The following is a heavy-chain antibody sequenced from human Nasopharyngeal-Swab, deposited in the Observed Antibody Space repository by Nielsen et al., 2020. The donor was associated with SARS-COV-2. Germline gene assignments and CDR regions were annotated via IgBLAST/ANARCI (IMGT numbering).Heavy chain of an antibody. CDR3: AKDYPELVGSSTIFDY. V-gene: IGHV3-23*01. Sequence: GESLKISCATSGFSLSGYAMSWVRQAPGMGLEWVSGINAPGGTYYADSVKGRFHISKDNFQNTLYLQIDSLRVEDTATYYRAKDYPELVGSSTIFDYWGQGILVTVSS. CDR2: INAPGGT. J-gene: IGHJ4*02. D-gene: IGHD3-10*01. CDR1: GFSLSGYA.